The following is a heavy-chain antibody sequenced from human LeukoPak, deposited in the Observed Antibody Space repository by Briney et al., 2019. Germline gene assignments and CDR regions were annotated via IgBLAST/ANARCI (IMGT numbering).Heavy chain of an antibody. J-gene: IGHJ6*02. CDR1: GFTFSSYS. CDR3: TRDLMDYDVSTGLHHYYMDV. CDR2: ISSSSSYI. Sequence: PGNSLRLSCAASGFTFSSYSMNWVRQAPGKGLEWVSSISSSSSYIYYADSVKGRFTISRDNAKNSLYLQMNTLRVEDTAVYYCTRDLMDYDVSTGLHHYYMDVWGQGTTVTVSS. D-gene: IGHD3-9*01. V-gene: IGHV3-21*01.